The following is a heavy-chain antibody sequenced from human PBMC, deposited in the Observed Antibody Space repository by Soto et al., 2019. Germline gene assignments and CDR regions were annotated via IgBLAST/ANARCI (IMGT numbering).Heavy chain of an antibody. CDR1: GFSFSDIA. CDR3: SKYSEGPSIAAA. J-gene: IGHJ5*02. V-gene: IGHV3-73*02. CDR2: IDRKTYNYAP. D-gene: IGHD5-12*01. Sequence: EVRLLEAGGGLMQPGGSLKLSCATPGFSFSDIAMHWVRQASGNGLEWVGRIDRKTYNYAPTYGASVKGRCTISRDDSRSMVYLQMNSLKTEDSAIYYCSKYSEGPSIAAALGQGTLVTVSS.